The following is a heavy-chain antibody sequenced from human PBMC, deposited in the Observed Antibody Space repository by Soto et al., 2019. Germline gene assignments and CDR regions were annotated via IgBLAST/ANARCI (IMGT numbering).Heavy chain of an antibody. D-gene: IGHD3-22*01. CDR1: GFTFSSYA. Sequence: GGSLRLSCAASGFTFSSYAMSWVRQAPGKGLEWVSAISGSGGSTYYADSVKGRFTISRDNSKNTLYLQMNSLRAEDTALYYCAKKTYYYDSSGYYYFDYWGQGTLVTVSS. CDR3: AKKTYYYDSSGYYYFDY. CDR2: ISGSGGST. J-gene: IGHJ4*02. V-gene: IGHV3-23*01.